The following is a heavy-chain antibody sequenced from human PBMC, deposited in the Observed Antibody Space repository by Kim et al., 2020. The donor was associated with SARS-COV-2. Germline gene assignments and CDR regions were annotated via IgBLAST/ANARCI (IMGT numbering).Heavy chain of an antibody. CDR2: IDGSDGTT. D-gene: IGHD2-21*01. CDR1: GFTFIGHA. V-gene: IGHV3-23*01. Sequence: GGSLRLSCTTSGFTFIGHAMSWVRQAPGQGLEWVSSIDGSDGTTYYVDSVKGRFTISRDDAKNTLYLQMRALRADDTATYYCMKGGWGWKSDHWGQGTLV. J-gene: IGHJ4*02. CDR3: MKGGWGWKSDH.